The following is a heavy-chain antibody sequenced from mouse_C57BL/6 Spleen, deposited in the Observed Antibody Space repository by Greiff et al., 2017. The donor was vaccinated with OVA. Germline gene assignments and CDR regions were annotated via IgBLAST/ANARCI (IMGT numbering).Heavy chain of an antibody. V-gene: IGHV2-4*01. D-gene: IGHD2-1*01. CDR1: GFSLTSCG. CDR3: AKYGNSYAMDY. CDR2: IWSGGST. Sequence: VHLQQSGPGLVQPSQSLSITCSVSGFSLTSCGVHWVRQPPGKGLEWLGVIWSGGSTDYNAAFISRLSISKDNSKSQVFFKMNSLQADDTAIYYCAKYGNSYAMDYWGQGTSVTVSS. J-gene: IGHJ4*01.